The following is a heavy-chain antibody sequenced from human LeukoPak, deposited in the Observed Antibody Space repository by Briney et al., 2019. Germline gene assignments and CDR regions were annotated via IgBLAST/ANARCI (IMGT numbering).Heavy chain of an antibody. V-gene: IGHV3-21*04. D-gene: IGHD4-17*01. CDR1: GFTFSSYG. J-gene: IGHJ4*02. CDR2: ISTSGSYI. Sequence: GGSLRLSCAASGFTFSSYGMSWVRQAPGQGLEWVSSISTSGSYIYYADSVEGRFTISRDNARNLLYLQMNSLRAEDTAVYYCAKRGTVTTFGHCDYWGQGTLVTVSS. CDR3: AKRGTVTTFGHCDY.